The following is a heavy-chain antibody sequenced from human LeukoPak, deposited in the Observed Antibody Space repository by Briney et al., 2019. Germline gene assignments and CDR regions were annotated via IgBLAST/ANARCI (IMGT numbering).Heavy chain of an antibody. CDR2: IYYSGST. Sequence: SETLSLTCAVSGGSISSGGYSWSWIRQPPGKGLEWIGYIYYSGSTYYNPSLKSRVTLSVDTSKNQFSLKLSSVTAADTAVYYCARESIAAAGPNYFDYWGQGTLVTVSS. D-gene: IGHD6-13*01. J-gene: IGHJ4*02. V-gene: IGHV4-30-4*07. CDR3: ARESIAAAGPNYFDY. CDR1: GGSISSGGYS.